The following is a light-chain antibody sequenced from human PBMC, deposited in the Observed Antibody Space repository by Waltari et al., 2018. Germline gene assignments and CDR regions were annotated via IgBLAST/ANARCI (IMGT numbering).Light chain of an antibody. V-gene: IGKV1-39*01. J-gene: IGKJ1*01. CDR3: QQSYSTLTT. Sequence: DIQLTQPPSSLSASVGGRVAIPCRASQSISSYLNWYQQKPGQAPKLLIYAASSLQSGVPSRFSGSGSGTDFTLTISSLQPEDFATYYCQQSYSTLTTFGQGTKVEIK. CDR2: AAS. CDR1: QSISSY.